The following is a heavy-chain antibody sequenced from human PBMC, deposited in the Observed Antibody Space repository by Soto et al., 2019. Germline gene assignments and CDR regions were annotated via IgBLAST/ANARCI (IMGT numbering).Heavy chain of an antibody. CDR1: GFTFSSYA. D-gene: IGHD2-15*01. Sequence: QVQLVESGGGVVQPGRSLRLSCAASGFTFSSYAMHWVRQAPGKGLEWVAVISYDGSNKYYADSVKGRFTISRDNSKNTLYLQMNSLRAEDTAVYYCAREVTVVAAYFDYWGQGTLVTVSS. J-gene: IGHJ4*02. V-gene: IGHV3-30-3*01. CDR3: AREVTVVAAYFDY. CDR2: ISYDGSNK.